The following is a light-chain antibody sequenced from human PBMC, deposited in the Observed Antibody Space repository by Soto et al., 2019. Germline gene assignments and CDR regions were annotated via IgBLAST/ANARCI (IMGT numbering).Light chain of an antibody. V-gene: IGLV1-40*01. J-gene: IGLJ2*01. CDR3: QSYDSSLSGSV. CDR1: SSNIGAGYD. CDR2: GNS. Sequence: QSVLTQPPSVSGAPGQRVTISCTGSSSNIGAGYDVHWYQQLPGTAPKLLMYGNSNRPSGDPARFSGSKSGTSASLAITGLQAEDEADHYCQSYDSSLSGSVFGGGTKLTVL.